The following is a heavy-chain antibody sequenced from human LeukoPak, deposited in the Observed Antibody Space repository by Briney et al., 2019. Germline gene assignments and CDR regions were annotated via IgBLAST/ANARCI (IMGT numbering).Heavy chain of an antibody. V-gene: IGHV3-23*01. Sequence: GGSLRLSCVASGFTLSTYAMSWVRQAPGKGLEWVSAISGSGTRTYYADSVKGRFTISRDNSKNTLFLQMNSLRAEDTAIFYCAKEKFSSGFFDYWGQGTLLTVSS. J-gene: IGHJ4*02. CDR2: ISGSGTRT. CDR3: AKEKFSSGFFDY. CDR1: GFTLSTYA. D-gene: IGHD6-19*01.